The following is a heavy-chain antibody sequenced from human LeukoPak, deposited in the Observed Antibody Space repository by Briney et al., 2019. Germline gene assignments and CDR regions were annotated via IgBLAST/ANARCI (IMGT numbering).Heavy chain of an antibody. J-gene: IGHJ4*02. CDR3: VRDLSRGWYWEY. CDR1: GFTFSSYA. D-gene: IGHD6-19*01. V-gene: IGHV3-7*01. Sequence: GGSLRLSCAASGFTFSSYAMSWVRQAPGKGPEWVANIKEDGSEMYYADSVRGRFTISRDNARNSLCLQMNSLRVEDTAMYYCVRDLSRGWYWEYWGQGTLVTVSS. CDR2: IKEDGSEM.